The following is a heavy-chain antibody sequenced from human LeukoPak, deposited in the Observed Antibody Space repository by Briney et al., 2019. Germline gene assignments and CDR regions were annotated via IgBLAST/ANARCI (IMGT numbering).Heavy chain of an antibody. J-gene: IGHJ5*02. V-gene: IGHV1-2*02. D-gene: IGHD4-17*01. CDR3: ARDLGGTVFDP. CDR2: INPNSGGT. CDR1: GYTFTGYY. Sequence: ASVKVSCKASGYTFTGYYIHWVRLAPGQGLEWMGWINPNSGGTNYAQKFQGRVTMTRDTSISTAYMELSRLRSDDTAVYYCARDLGGTVFDPWGQGTLVTVSS.